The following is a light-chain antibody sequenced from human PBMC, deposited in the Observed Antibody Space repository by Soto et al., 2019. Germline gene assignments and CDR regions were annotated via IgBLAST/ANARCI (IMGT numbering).Light chain of an antibody. Sequence: DIHLTQSPSSLSAAVGDRVTITCRASQAILTYLNWFQQKAGKAPEVLIYGASSLRSGVPSRFNGSGSATDFTLTISSLQPEDAGTYVCQQTFSPAVTFGGGTKV. V-gene: IGKV1-39*01. CDR2: GAS. CDR1: QAILTY. CDR3: QQTFSPAVT. J-gene: IGKJ4*01.